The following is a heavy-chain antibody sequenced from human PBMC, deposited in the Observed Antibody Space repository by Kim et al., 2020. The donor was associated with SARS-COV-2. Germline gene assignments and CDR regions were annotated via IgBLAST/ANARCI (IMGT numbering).Heavy chain of an antibody. V-gene: IGHV3-66*01. Sequence: VKGRFTIPRDNSKNTLYLQMNSLRAEDTAVYYCASLLRWGYYDSSGTVDYWGQGTLVTVSS. J-gene: IGHJ4*02. D-gene: IGHD3-22*01. CDR3: ASLLRWGYYDSSGTVDY.